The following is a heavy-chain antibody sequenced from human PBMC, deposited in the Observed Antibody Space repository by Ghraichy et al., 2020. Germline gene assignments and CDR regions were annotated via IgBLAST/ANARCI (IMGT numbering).Heavy chain of an antibody. D-gene: IGHD1-1*01. V-gene: IGHV4-59*01. J-gene: IGHJ6*02. Sequence: SETLSLTCTVSGDSINTYYWNWIRQPPGKGLEWIGYIYYSGSTYYNPSLESRATISVDTSKNQFSLKLTSVTAADTAVYYCVRDMRGNRQLYGMDVWGQGTTVTVSS. CDR1: GDSINTYY. CDR3: VRDMRGNRQLYGMDV. CDR2: IYYSGST.